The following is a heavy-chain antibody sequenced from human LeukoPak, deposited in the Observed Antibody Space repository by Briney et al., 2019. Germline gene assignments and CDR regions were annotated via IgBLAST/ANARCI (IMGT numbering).Heavy chain of an antibody. D-gene: IGHD6-13*01. CDR1: GNSFTTYW. Sequence: GESLKISCKGSGNSFTTYWIGWVRQMPGKGLEWMGIIHLHDSDTRYSPSFQGQVTISADKSISTAYLQWTSLKASDTAMYYCARLGSSSTVDYWGQGTLVTVSS. CDR2: IHLHDSDT. V-gene: IGHV5-51*01. CDR3: ARLGSSSTVDY. J-gene: IGHJ4*02.